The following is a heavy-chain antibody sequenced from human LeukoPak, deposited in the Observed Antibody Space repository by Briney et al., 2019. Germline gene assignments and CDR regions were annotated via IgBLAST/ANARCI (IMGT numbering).Heavy chain of an antibody. D-gene: IGHD6-6*01. CDR2: IIPIFGTA. CDR3: ARGRGGSSNYYYYYMDV. V-gene: IGHV1-69*05. CDR1: GGTFSSYA. Sequence: SVKVSCKASGGTFSSYAISWVRQAPGQGLEWMGGIIPIFGTANYAQKVQGRVTITTDESTSTAYMQLSSLRSEDTAVYYCARGRGGSSNYYYYYMDVWGKGTTVTVSS. J-gene: IGHJ6*03.